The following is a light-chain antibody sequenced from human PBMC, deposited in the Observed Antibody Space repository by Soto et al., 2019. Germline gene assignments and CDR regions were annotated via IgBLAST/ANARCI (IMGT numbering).Light chain of an antibody. J-gene: IGLJ2*01. CDR3: CSYAGSYTLV. V-gene: IGLV2-11*01. CDR1: SSDVGDYNY. CDR2: GVN. Sequence: QSVLTQPRSVSGSPGQSVTISCTGTSSDVGDYNYVSWYQQHPGKAPKLMIYGVNKRPSGVPDRFSGSKSGNTASLTISGLKAEDEADYHCCSYAGSYTLVFGGGTKLTVL.